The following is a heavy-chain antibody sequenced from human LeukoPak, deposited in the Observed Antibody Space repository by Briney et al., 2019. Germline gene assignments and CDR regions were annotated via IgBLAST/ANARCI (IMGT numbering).Heavy chain of an antibody. CDR2: IIPFFGTA. J-gene: IGHJ5*02. Sequence: ASMKVSCKASGGTFSSYAISWVRQAPGQGLEWMGRIIPFFGTANNAQKFQGRVTITADKSTSTAYMELSSLRSEDTAVYYCAREYSSSSVLGSWGQGTLVTVSS. CDR3: AREYSSSSVLGS. V-gene: IGHV1-69*06. CDR1: GGTFSSYA. D-gene: IGHD6-6*01.